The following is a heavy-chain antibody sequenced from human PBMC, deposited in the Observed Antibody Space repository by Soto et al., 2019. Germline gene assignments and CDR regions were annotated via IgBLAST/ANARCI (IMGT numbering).Heavy chain of an antibody. D-gene: IGHD3-22*01. Sequence: SETLSLTCTVSGGSISSYYWSWIRQPPGKGLEWIGYIYYSGSTNYNPSLKSRVTISVATSKNQFSLKLSSVTAADTAVYYCARSDYDSSGYYFSFFDYWGQGTLVTVSS. CDR3: ARSDYDSSGYYFSFFDY. CDR2: IYYSGST. V-gene: IGHV4-59*01. CDR1: GGSISSYY. J-gene: IGHJ4*02.